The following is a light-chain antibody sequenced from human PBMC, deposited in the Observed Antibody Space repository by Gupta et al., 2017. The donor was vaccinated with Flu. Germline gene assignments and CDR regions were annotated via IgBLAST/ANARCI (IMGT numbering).Light chain of an antibody. V-gene: IGLV6-57*01. CDR1: SGSISSNF. J-gene: IGLJ2*01. CDR2: EVS. CDR3: QSSASSNHVL. Sequence: NFMLTQPHSVSASPGRTVTISCTRSSGSISSNFVQWYQQRPGRSPTTGIFEVSQRPSGVPDRFSGAIDGSSTSASPTIYGRKTEDEADNDGQSSASSNHVLFGGGTRLTVL.